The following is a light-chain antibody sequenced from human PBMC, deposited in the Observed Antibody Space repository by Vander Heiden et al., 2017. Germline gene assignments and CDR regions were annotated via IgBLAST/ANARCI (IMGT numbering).Light chain of an antibody. V-gene: IGLV3-16*01. CDR2: KDS. CDR3: LSADSSGTYPWV. J-gene: IGLJ3*02. CDR1: ALPKKY. Sequence: SYELTQPPSVSVSLGQMARITCSGEALPKKYAYWYQQKPGQFPVLVIYKDSERPSGIPERFSGSSSGTIVTLTISGVQAEDEADYYCLSADSSGTYPWVFGGETKLTVL.